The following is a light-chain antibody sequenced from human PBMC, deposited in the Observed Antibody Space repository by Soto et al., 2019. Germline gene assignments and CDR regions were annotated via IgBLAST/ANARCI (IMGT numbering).Light chain of an antibody. V-gene: IGKV2-28*01. J-gene: IGKJ5*01. CDR1: QSLLYSNGYNY. CDR3: MQALQTPIT. Sequence: DIVMTQSPLSLPVTPGEPASISCRSSQSLLYSNGYNYLDWYLQKPGQSPQLLIYLGSNRASGVPDRFSGSGAGTDFTLKISRVEAEDVGVYYCMQALQTPITFGQGTRLKIK. CDR2: LGS.